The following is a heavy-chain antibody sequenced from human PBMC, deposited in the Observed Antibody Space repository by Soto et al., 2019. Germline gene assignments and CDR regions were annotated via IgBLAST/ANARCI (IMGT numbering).Heavy chain of an antibody. D-gene: IGHD3-22*01. CDR1: GFTFSSCA. J-gene: IGHJ6*02. Sequence: PGGSLRLSCAASGFTFSSCAMSWVRQAPGKGLEWVSGIGGSGDDTEYTDSVKGRFTISRDNSKNTLYLQMNSLRAEDTAVYYCAANRGYNYYYGMDVWGQGTTVTVSS. CDR3: AANRGYNYYYGMDV. V-gene: IGHV3-23*01. CDR2: IGGSGDDT.